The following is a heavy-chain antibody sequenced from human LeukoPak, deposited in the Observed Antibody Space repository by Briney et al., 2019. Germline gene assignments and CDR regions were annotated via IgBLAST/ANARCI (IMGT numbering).Heavy chain of an antibody. Sequence: PGGSLRLSCAASGFTFSSYAMSGVRQAPGRGLEWVSAISGSGGSTYYADSVKGRFTISRDNSKNTLYLQMNSLRAEDTAVYYCARDENSGYHSNFQHWGQGTLVTVSS. CDR2: ISGSGGST. CDR3: ARDENSGYHSNFQH. V-gene: IGHV3-23*01. D-gene: IGHD3-22*01. J-gene: IGHJ1*01. CDR1: GFTFSSYA.